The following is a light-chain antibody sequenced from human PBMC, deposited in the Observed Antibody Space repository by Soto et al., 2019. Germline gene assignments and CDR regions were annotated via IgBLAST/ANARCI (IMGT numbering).Light chain of an antibody. J-gene: IGKJ4*01. V-gene: IGKV1-33*01. CDR1: QDIRHY. Sequence: QMTQSPSSLSASVGDRVTITCQASQDIRHYLNWYQHKPGEAPKLLIYDASNLETGVPSRFSGSGSGTHFTLTITTLQPEDISTYYCQQYDNLPLTFGGGTKVE. CDR3: QQYDNLPLT. CDR2: DAS.